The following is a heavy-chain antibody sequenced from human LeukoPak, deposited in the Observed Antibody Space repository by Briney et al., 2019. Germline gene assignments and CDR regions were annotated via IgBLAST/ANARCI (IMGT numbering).Heavy chain of an antibody. CDR1: GGSISSGGYY. J-gene: IGHJ2*01. CDR2: TYHSGST. D-gene: IGHD3-22*01. Sequence: SETLSLTCTVSGGSISSGGYYWSWIRQPPGKGLEWIGYTYHSGSTYYNPSLKSRVTISVDRSKNQFSLKLSSVTAADTAVYYCARALDYYDSSGYHYPPGYFDLWGRGTLVTVSS. CDR3: ARALDYYDSSGYHYPPGYFDL. V-gene: IGHV4-30-2*01.